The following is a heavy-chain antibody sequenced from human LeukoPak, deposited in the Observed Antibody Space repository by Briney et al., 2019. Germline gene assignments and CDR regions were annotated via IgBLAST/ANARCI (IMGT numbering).Heavy chain of an antibody. Sequence: GESLKISCKGSGYSFTSYWISWVRQLPGKGLEWMGRIDPSDSYTNYSPSFQGHVTISADKSISTAYLQWSSLKASDTAMYYCARHSADYDILTGASDDAFDIWGQGTMVTVSS. CDR2: IDPSDSYT. V-gene: IGHV5-10-1*01. CDR1: GYSFTSYW. D-gene: IGHD3-9*01. J-gene: IGHJ3*02. CDR3: ARHSADYDILTGASDDAFDI.